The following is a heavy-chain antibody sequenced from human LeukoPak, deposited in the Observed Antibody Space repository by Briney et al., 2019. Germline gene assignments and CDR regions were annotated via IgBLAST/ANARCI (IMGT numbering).Heavy chain of an antibody. Sequence: SETLSLTCTVSGGSISSGSYYWSWIRQPAGKGLEWIGRIYTSGSTNYNPSLKSRVTISVDTSKNQFSLKLSSVTAADTAVYYCARAQLELPFDWFDPWGQGTLVTVSS. CDR1: GGSISSGSYY. CDR3: ARAQLELPFDWFDP. D-gene: IGHD1-7*01. J-gene: IGHJ5*02. CDR2: IYTSGST. V-gene: IGHV4-61*02.